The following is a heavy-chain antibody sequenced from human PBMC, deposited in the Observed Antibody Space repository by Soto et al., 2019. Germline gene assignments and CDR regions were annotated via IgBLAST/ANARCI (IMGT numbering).Heavy chain of an antibody. V-gene: IGHV3-15*01. Sequence: LQLQESGPGLVKPSETLSLTCTVSGGSISSSSYYWGWIRQPPGKGLEWIGRVKTKIDGGTSDYAAPVKGRFTISRDDSKRVVFLQMNSLKTEDTAVYYCTTDCSGGSCYPGAHYSFYAMDVWGPGTTVTVSS. D-gene: IGHD2-15*01. J-gene: IGHJ6*02. CDR1: GGSISSSSYY. CDR3: TTDCSGGSCYPGAHYSFYAMDV. CDR2: VKTKIDGGTS.